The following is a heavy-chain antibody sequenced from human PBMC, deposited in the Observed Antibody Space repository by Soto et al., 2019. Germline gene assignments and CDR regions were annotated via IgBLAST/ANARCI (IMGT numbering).Heavy chain of an antibody. D-gene: IGHD1-7*01. V-gene: IGHV1-58*01. CDR3: ATDLELRHRDAFDI. CDR2: IVVGSGNT. CDR1: GFTFTSSA. J-gene: IGHJ3*02. Sequence: SVKVSCKASGFTFTSSAVQWVRQARGQRLERIGWIVVGSGNTNYAQKFQERVTITRDMSTSTAYMELSSLRSEDTAVYYCATDLELRHRDAFDIWGQGTMVTVSS.